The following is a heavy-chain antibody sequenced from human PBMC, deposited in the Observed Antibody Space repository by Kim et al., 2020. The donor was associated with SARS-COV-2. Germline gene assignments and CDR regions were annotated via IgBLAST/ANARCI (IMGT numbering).Heavy chain of an antibody. Sequence: GVSLRLSCVVSGFTFHDYGLHWVRQAPGKGLEWVSGISWNSDMKDYAASVKGRSTISRNNAKNSLYLLLSRLRAEVTAYYYCAENVTSIGTTLHAYFDY. CDR1: GFTFHDYG. V-gene: IGHV3-9*01. J-gene: IGHJ4*01. CDR3: AENVTSIGTTLHAYFDY. CDR2: ISWNSDMK. D-gene: IGHD4-17*01.